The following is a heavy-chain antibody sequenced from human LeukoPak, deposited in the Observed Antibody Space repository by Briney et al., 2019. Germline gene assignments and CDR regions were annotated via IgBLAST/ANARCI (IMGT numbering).Heavy chain of an antibody. CDR2: ISHSGTT. J-gene: IGHJ6*03. CDR1: GYSITSGFS. Sequence: SETLSLTCAVSGYSITSGFSWGWIRQPPGKGLEWIGTISHSGTTDYKSTLESRLTISMDTSKNLFSLRLTSVTAADTAVYFCARLSEQHLVLDGQDYYYKYMDVWGKGTTVIVSS. CDR3: ARLSEQHLVLDGQDYYYKYMDV. V-gene: IGHV4-38-2*01. D-gene: IGHD6-13*01.